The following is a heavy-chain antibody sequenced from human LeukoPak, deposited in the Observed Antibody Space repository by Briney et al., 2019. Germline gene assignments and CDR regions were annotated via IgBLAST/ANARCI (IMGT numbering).Heavy chain of an antibody. D-gene: IGHD3-22*01. V-gene: IGHV1-69*13. CDR2: IIPIFGTA. CDR1: GYTFTSYA. J-gene: IGHJ3*02. CDR3: ARVDYYDDPDAFDI. Sequence: GASVKVSCKASGYTFTSYAISWVRQAPGQGLEWMGGIIPIFGTANYAQKFQGRVTITADESTSTAYMELSSLRSEDTAVYYCARVDYYDDPDAFDIWGQGTMVTVSS.